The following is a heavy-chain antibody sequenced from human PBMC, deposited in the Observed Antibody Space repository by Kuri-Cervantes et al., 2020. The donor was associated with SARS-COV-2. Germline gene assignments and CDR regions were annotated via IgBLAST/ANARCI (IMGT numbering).Heavy chain of an antibody. V-gene: IGHV3-7*04. CDR3: ARENDTGYYPYFDY. D-gene: IGHD3-9*01. CDR1: GFTFSTSW. Sequence: GGSLRLSCAASGFTFSTSWVSWVRQAPGKGLEWVASINEDGNEKYYVDSVKGRLTISRDNAKNSLFLQMNNLRAEDTAVYYCARENDTGYYPYFDYWGQGTLVTVSS. CDR2: INEDGNEK. J-gene: IGHJ4*02.